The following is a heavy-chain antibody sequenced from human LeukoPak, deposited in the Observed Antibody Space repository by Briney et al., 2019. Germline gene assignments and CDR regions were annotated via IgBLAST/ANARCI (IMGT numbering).Heavy chain of an antibody. V-gene: IGHV4-38-2*01. Sequence: PSETLSLTCAVSGYSISRGYYWAWTRPPPGKGREWIGSIYHSGSTYYNPSLKSRVTISVDTSKNQFSLKLSSVTAADTAVYYCARLSSGSYYVIDYWGQGTLVTVSS. D-gene: IGHD1-26*01. CDR2: IYHSGST. J-gene: IGHJ4*02. CDR3: ARLSSGSYYVIDY. CDR1: GYSISRGYY.